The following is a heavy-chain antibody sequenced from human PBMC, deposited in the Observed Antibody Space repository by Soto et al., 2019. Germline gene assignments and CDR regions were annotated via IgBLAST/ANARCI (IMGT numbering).Heavy chain of an antibody. CDR2: INPNGGST. Sequence: ASVKVSCKASGYTFSSYYIHWVRRAPGQGLEWMGIINPNGGSTTYAQKFQGRVTMARDTSTSTVYMELSSLTSEDTALYYRARDGWLTALRIPCGLHVWGKRTTGTVS. CDR3: ARDGWLTALRIPCGLHV. CDR1: GYTFSSYY. D-gene: IGHD3-22*01. J-gene: IGHJ6*03. V-gene: IGHV1-46*01.